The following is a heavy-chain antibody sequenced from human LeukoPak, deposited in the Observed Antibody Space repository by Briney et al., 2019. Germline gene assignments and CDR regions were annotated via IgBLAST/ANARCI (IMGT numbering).Heavy chain of an antibody. Sequence: ASVKVSCKASGYTFTSYYMHWVRQAPGQGLEWMGIINPSGGSTSYAQKFQGRVTMTRDTSTSTVYMELSSLRSEDTAVYYCARDPVEFENCSSTSCYIGPYGMDVWGQGTTVTASS. D-gene: IGHD2-2*02. CDR3: ARDPVEFENCSSTSCYIGPYGMDV. CDR2: INPSGGST. CDR1: GYTFTSYY. J-gene: IGHJ6*02. V-gene: IGHV1-46*01.